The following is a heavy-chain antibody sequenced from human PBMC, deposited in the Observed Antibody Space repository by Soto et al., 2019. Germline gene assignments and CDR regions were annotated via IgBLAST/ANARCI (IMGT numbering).Heavy chain of an antibody. Sequence: QVQLVESGGGVVQPGRSLRLSCAASGFTFSSYGMHWVRQAPGKGLEWVAVRWYDGSNKYYADSVKGRFTISIDNSKNTMYLQMHSLRAEDTSVYYCARVRYHWNVKLGFDYWGQGTLVTVSS. J-gene: IGHJ4*02. CDR3: ARVRYHWNVKLGFDY. V-gene: IGHV3-33*01. D-gene: IGHD1-1*01. CDR1: GFTFSSYG. CDR2: RWYDGSNK.